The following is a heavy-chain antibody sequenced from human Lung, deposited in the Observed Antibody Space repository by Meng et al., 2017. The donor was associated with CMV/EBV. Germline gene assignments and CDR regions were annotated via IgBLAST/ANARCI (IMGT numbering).Heavy chain of an antibody. V-gene: IGHV4-39*07. CDR1: GGSVSSGSYH. J-gene: IGHJ5*02. D-gene: IGHD3-10*01. CDR2: IYYSGTT. Sequence: SXTLSLXCTVSGGSVSSGSYHWAWIRQPPGKGLEWIGSIYYSGTTYYNPSLKSRVTISGDTSKNQFYLSLHSLTAADTAVYYCALTMDNWFDPWGQGTPVTVSS. CDR3: ALTMDNWFDP.